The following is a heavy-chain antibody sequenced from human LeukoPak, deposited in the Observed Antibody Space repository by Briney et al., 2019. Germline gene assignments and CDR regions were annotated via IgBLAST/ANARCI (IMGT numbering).Heavy chain of an antibody. J-gene: IGHJ6*02. Sequence: GGCLGLSCAAYGFTFSSYAIGSVRQARGKGLEWVSAMCGCGGITYYADSVKGRFTISRDDSKNTVYLQMNSLRAEDTAVYYCARVRYGELDVWGQGTTVTVSS. CDR1: GFTFSSYA. D-gene: IGHD4-17*01. CDR3: ARVRYGELDV. CDR2: MCGCGGIT. V-gene: IGHV3-23*01.